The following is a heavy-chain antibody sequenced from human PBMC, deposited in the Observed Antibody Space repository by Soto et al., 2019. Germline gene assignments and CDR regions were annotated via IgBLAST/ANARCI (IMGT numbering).Heavy chain of an antibody. CDR2: ISSTTNYI. Sequence: PGGSQRRSCASYGCTFTRYSMNWVRQAPGKGLEWVSSISSTTNYIYYADSMKGRFTVSRDNAKNSVYLDMNSLSAEDTAVYYCARESEDLTSNFDYWGQGNLVTVSS. J-gene: IGHJ4*02. CDR3: ARESEDLTSNFDY. V-gene: IGHV3-21*01. CDR1: GCTFTRYS.